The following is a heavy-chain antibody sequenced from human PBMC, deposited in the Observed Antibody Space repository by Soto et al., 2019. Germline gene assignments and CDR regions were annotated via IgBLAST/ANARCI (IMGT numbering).Heavy chain of an antibody. CDR2: IYYSGST. D-gene: IGHD3-10*01. CDR1: GDSISSSSYY. J-gene: IGHJ5*02. V-gene: IGHV4-39*01. Sequence: PSETLSLTCTVSGDSISSSSYYWGWIRQPPGKGLEWIGSIYYSGSTYYNPSLKSRVTISVDTSKNQFSLKLSSVTAADTAVYYCARRLYYGSGTEPFDPWGQGTLVTVSS. CDR3: ARRLYYGSGTEPFDP.